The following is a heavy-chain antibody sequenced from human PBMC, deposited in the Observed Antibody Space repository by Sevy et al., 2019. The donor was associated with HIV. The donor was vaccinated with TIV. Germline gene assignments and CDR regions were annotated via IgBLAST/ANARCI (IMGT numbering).Heavy chain of an antibody. CDR2: IKQDGSVT. CDR3: VRAVAADGSF. J-gene: IGHJ4*02. Sequence: GGSLRLSCAASGFSLNTYWMSWVRQAPGKGLEWVANIKQDGSVTYYVDSVKGHLTISRDNARNFLFLQMNSLRAGDTARYYCVRAVAADGSFWGQGTLVTVSS. CDR1: GFSLNTYW. D-gene: IGHD6-13*01. V-gene: IGHV3-7*01.